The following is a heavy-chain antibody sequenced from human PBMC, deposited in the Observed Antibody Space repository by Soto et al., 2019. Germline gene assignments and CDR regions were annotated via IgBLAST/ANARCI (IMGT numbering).Heavy chain of an antibody. CDR1: GGSFSGYY. CDR3: ARGGDILTGYYMRTYYYYGMDV. D-gene: IGHD3-9*01. Sequence: SETLSLTCAVYGGSFSGYYWTWIRQHPGKGLEWIGYIYYSGSTYYNPSLKSRVTISVDTSKNQLSLKLSSVTAADTAVYYCARGGDILTGYYMRTYYYYGMDVWGQGTTVTVSS. CDR2: IYYSGST. J-gene: IGHJ6*02. V-gene: IGHV4-34*01.